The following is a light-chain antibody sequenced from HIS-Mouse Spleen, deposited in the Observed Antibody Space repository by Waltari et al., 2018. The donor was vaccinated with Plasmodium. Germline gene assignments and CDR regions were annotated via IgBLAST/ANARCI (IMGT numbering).Light chain of an antibody. CDR2: EGS. Sequence: QSALPPPSSVSGSPGQSITISCTGTSSDGGSYNLVSWYQQHPGKAPKLMIDEGSKRPSGVSNRFSGSKSGNTASLTISGLQAEDEADYYCCSYAGSRMVFGGGTKLTVL. CDR1: SSDGGSYNL. V-gene: IGLV2-23*01. CDR3: CSYAGSRMV. J-gene: IGLJ2*01.